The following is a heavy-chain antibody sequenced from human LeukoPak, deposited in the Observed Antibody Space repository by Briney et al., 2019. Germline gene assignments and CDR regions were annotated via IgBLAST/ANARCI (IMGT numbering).Heavy chain of an antibody. Sequence: GRSLRLSCAASGFTFSSYAMHWVRQAPGKGLEWVAVISYDGSNKYYADSVEGRFTISRDNSKNTLYLQMNSLRAEDTAVYYCAKGGEMATIYGYWGQGTLVTVSS. V-gene: IGHV3-30-3*01. J-gene: IGHJ4*02. CDR1: GFTFSSYA. CDR3: AKGGEMATIYGY. D-gene: IGHD5-12*01. CDR2: ISYDGSNK.